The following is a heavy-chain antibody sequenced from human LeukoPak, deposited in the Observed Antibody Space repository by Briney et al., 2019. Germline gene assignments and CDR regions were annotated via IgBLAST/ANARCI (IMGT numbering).Heavy chain of an antibody. J-gene: IGHJ5*02. Sequence: GASLRLSCAASVFTFGSNYMSWVRQAPGKGLEWVSVAYSGGITYYLDSVKGRFTVSRDNAKNTLYLQMDSLRAEDTAIYYCARVEGDYTPNRFDPWGQGTLVTVSS. CDR2: AYSGGIT. D-gene: IGHD4-11*01. V-gene: IGHV3-53*01. CDR1: VFTFGSNY. CDR3: ARVEGDYTPNRFDP.